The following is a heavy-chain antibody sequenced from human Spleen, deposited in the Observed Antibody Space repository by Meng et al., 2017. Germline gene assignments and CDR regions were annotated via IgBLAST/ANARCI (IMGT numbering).Heavy chain of an antibody. CDR3: VREWGSSAPDY. Sequence: GESLKISCAASGFTFSGSAMHWVRQASGKGLEWVGRIRSKANSYATAYAASVKGRFTISRDDSKNTAYLQMSSLRPEDTAVYYCVREWGSSAPDYWGQGTLVTVSS. J-gene: IGHJ4*02. V-gene: IGHV3-73*01. CDR2: IRSKANSYAT. D-gene: IGHD3-16*01. CDR1: GFTFSGSA.